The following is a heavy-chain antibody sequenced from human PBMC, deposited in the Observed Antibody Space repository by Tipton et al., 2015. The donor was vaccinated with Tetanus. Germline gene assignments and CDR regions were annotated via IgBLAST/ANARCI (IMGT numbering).Heavy chain of an antibody. CDR2: IYFEGST. D-gene: IGHD5-18*01. Sequence: TLSLTCTVSGGSISDKKYYWGWIRQXPGKGLEWIASIYFEGSTYYSPSLKSRVTIAVDTSQNVFSLRLTSVTAADTAVYYCARHLYGYWFDPWGQGALVTVSS. J-gene: IGHJ5*02. V-gene: IGHV4-39*02. CDR1: GGSISDKKYY. CDR3: ARHLYGYWFDP.